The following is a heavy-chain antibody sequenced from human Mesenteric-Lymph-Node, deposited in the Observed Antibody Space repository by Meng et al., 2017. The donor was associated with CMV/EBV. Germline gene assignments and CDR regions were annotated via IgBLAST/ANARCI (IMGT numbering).Heavy chain of an antibody. J-gene: IGHJ6*02. CDR1: GYTFTSYD. D-gene: IGHD2-2*02. CDR3: ARVEVGRVVPAAIQHHYYGMDV. CDR2: MNPNSGNT. Sequence: ASVKVSCKASGYTFTSYDINWVRQATGQGLEWMGWMNPNSGNTGYAQKFQGRVTMTRNTSISTAYMELSSLRSEDTAVYYCARVEVGRVVPAAIQHHYYGMDVWGQGTTVTVSS. V-gene: IGHV1-8*01.